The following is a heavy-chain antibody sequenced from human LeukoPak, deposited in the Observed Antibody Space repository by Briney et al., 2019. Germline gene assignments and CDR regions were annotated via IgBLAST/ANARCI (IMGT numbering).Heavy chain of an antibody. V-gene: IGHV4-4*07. CDR1: GASISRYF. Sequence: SETLSLTCTVSGASISRYFWSWIRQPAGKGLEWIGRIHSRGSTNYNPSLKSRVTMSVDTSKNQLSLKLNSVTAADTAVYYCARDGDWYYFDYWGQGTLVTVSS. D-gene: IGHD3/OR15-3a*01. CDR2: IHSRGST. CDR3: ARDGDWYYFDY. J-gene: IGHJ4*02.